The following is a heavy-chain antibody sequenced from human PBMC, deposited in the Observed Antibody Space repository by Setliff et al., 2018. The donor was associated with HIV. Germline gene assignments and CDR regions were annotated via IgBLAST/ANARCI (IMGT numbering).Heavy chain of an antibody. V-gene: IGHV3-48*01. J-gene: IGHJ4*02. CDR2: ISGSTSTI. Sequence: QPGGSLRLSCAASGFTFSTYSMNWVRQAPGKGLEWVSYISGSTSTIYYAESVKGRFTISRDNAEKSLYLQMNSLRPEDTAVYYCAKDLWQQLATDYWGQGTLVTVSS. CDR1: GFTFSTYS. CDR3: AKDLWQQLATDY. D-gene: IGHD6-13*01.